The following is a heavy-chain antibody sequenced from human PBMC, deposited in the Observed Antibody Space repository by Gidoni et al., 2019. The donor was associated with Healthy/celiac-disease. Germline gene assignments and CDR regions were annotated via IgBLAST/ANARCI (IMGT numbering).Heavy chain of an antibody. CDR3: ARDVYGSGSHPRADV. J-gene: IGHJ6*04. D-gene: IGHD3-10*01. CDR2: MNPNSGNT. CDR1: GYTFTSYD. Sequence: QVQLVQSGAEVKKPGASVKVSGKASGYTFTSYDLNWVRQATGQGLEWMGGMNPNSGNTGYAQKFQGRVTMTRNTSISTAYMELSSLRSEDTAVYYCARDVYGSGSHPRADVWGKGTTVTVSS. V-gene: IGHV1-8*01.